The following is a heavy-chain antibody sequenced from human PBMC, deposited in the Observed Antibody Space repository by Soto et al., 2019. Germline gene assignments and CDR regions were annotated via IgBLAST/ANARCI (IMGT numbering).Heavy chain of an antibody. J-gene: IGHJ4*02. V-gene: IGHV3-23*01. CDR1: GFTFSSYA. Sequence: GGSLRLSCAASGFTFSSYAMSWVRQAPGKGLEWVSAISGSGGSTYYADSVKGRFTISRDNSKNTLYLQMNSLRAEDTAVYYCAKDLKLAVAGSLGWWFDYWGQGTLVTVSS. CDR2: ISGSGGST. CDR3: AKDLKLAVAGSLGWWFDY. D-gene: IGHD6-19*01.